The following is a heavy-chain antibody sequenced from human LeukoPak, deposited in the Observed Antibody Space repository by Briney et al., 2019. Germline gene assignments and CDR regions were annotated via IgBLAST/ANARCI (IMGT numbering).Heavy chain of an antibody. Sequence: SETLSLTCAVYGGSFSGYYWSWIRQPPGKGLEWIGEINHSGSTNYNPSLKSRVTVSVDTSKNQFSLKLSSVTAADTAVYYCARCEGWGYSSRWYDWFDPWGQGTLVTVSS. CDR3: ARCEGWGYSSRWYDWFDP. J-gene: IGHJ5*02. D-gene: IGHD6-13*01. CDR1: GGSFSGYY. CDR2: INHSGST. V-gene: IGHV4-34*01.